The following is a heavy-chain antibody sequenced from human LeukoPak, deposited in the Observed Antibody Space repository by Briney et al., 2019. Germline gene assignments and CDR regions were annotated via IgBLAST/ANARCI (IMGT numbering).Heavy chain of an antibody. J-gene: IGHJ4*02. Sequence: PSETLSLTCTVSGGSISSSSYYWGWIRQPPGKGLEWIGSIYYSGSTYYNPSLKSRVTISVDTSKNQFSLKLSSVTAADTAVYYCARPADYGSGTDSPTFDYWGQGTLVTVSS. CDR1: GGSISSSSYY. V-gene: IGHV4-39*01. CDR2: IYYSGST. D-gene: IGHD3-10*01. CDR3: ARPADYGSGTDSPTFDY.